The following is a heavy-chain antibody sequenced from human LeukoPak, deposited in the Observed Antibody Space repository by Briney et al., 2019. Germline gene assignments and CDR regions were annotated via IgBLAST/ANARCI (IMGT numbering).Heavy chain of an antibody. CDR1: GFTFSHYE. J-gene: IGHJ3*02. D-gene: IGHD1-26*01. CDR3: AREELGDNGAFDI. V-gene: IGHV3-48*03. CDR2: ISSSGSTI. Sequence: PGGSLRLSCAASGFTFSHYEMNWVRQTPGKALECVSYISSSGSTIYYAHSVKGRYTISRDNAKNSLSLHKQSLRAEDTAVYYSAREELGDNGAFDIWGQGTMVTVSS.